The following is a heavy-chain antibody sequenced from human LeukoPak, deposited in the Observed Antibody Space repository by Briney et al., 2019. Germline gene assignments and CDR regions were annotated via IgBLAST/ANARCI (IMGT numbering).Heavy chain of an antibody. CDR2: IYYSGST. J-gene: IGHJ6*02. CDR3: ARDLNYYGSGLNYYCGMDV. Sequence: PWETLSLTCTVSGGSISSYYWSWIRQHPGKGLEWIGYIYYSGSTYYNPSLKSRVTISVDTSKNQFSLKLSSVTAADTAVYYCARDLNYYGSGLNYYCGMDVWVQGTTVTVSS. CDR1: GGSISSYY. V-gene: IGHV4-59*06. D-gene: IGHD3-10*01.